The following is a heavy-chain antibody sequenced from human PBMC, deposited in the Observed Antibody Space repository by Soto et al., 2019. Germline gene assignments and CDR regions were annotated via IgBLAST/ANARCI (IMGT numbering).Heavy chain of an antibody. Sequence: SETLSLTCAVSGGSISPYYWSWIRQPPGGGLEWIGYIFHTGTPRYSPSLESRVTISVDSSKNQVYLKLTSVTAADTAVYFCARETSVGTSPFSNSGRYGFFAYSGPGALDTVSS. V-gene: IGHV4-59*01. CDR2: IFHTGTP. CDR3: ARETSVGTSPFSNSGRYGFFAY. CDR1: GGSISPYY. J-gene: IGHJ4*02. D-gene: IGHD6-13*01.